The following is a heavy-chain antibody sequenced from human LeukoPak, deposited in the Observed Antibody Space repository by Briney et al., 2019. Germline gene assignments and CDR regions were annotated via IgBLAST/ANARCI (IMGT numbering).Heavy chain of an antibody. CDR1: AFSFTTYE. J-gene: IGHJ4*02. V-gene: IGHV3-48*03. CDR3: ARDVGWGLDY. CDR2: ISGSGSSI. Sequence: QPGGSLRLSCTASAFSFTTYEMNWVRQAPGKGLEWVSYISGSGSSIYYADSVKGRFTISRDNAKNSLYLQMNSLRAEDTAVYYCARDVGWGLDYWGQGTLVTVSS. D-gene: IGHD1-26*01.